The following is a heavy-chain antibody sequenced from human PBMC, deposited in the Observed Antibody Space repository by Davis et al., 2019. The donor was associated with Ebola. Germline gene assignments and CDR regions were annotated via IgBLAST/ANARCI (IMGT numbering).Heavy chain of an antibody. Sequence: GGSLRLSCAASGFTVSSNYMSWVRQAPGKGLEWVSVIYSGGSTYYADSVKGRFTISRDNSKNTLYLQMNSLRAEDTAVYYCASGPYYYYGMDVWGQGTTVTVSS. V-gene: IGHV3-53*01. CDR3: ASGPYYYYGMDV. CDR2: IYSGGST. CDR1: GFTVSSNY. J-gene: IGHJ6*02.